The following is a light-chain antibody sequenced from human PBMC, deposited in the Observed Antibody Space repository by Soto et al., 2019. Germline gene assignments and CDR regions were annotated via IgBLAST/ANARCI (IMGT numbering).Light chain of an antibody. CDR1: QNVLYSSNNKNY. J-gene: IGKJ2*01. Sequence: DIVMTQSPDSLAVSVGERATINCKSSQNVLYSSNNKNYLAWYRQKPGQPPKLLIYWASTRESGVPDRFSGSGSGTDFTLTISNLQAEDVAVYYCQQYYSTPRTFGQGTKLEIK. V-gene: IGKV4-1*01. CDR2: WAS. CDR3: QQYYSTPRT.